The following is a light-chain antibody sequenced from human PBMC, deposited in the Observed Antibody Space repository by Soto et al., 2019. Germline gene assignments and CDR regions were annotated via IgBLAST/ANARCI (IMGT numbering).Light chain of an antibody. J-gene: IGKJ3*01. CDR2: AAS. CDR1: QGISSY. V-gene: IGKV1-9*01. Sequence: IQLTQSPSSLSASVGDRVTITCRASQGISSYLAWYQQKPGKAPKLLIYAASTLQSGVPSRFSGSGSGTDFTLTISSLQPEDFAVYYCQQYGSSLFTFGPGTKVDIK. CDR3: QQYGSSLFT.